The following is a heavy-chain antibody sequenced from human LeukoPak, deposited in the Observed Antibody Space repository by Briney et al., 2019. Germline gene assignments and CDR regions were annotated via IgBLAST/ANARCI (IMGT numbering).Heavy chain of an antibody. Sequence: SETLSLTCTVSGGSISSYYWSWLRQPPGKGLEWIGYIYYSGSTNYNPSLKSRVTISVDTSKNQFSLKLSSVTAADTAVYYCARALLPTTPFDYWGQGTLVAVSS. V-gene: IGHV4-59*01. CDR1: GGSISSYY. D-gene: IGHD4-17*01. CDR2: IYYSGST. J-gene: IGHJ4*02. CDR3: ARALLPTTPFDY.